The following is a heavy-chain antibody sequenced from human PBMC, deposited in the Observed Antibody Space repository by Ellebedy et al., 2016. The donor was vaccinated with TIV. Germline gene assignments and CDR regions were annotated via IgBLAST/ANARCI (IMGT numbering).Heavy chain of an antibody. V-gene: IGHV4-59*01. Sequence: SETLSLTXTVSGASISSYYWSWIRQPPGKGLEWIGYIYYSGSTNYNPSLKSRVTISVDTSKNQFSLKLSSVTAADTAVYYCARGGRDISAKMVRGVIGYYYYGMDVWGQGTTVTVSS. J-gene: IGHJ6*02. CDR2: IYYSGST. CDR1: GASISSYY. CDR3: ARGGRDISAKMVRGVIGYYYYGMDV. D-gene: IGHD3-10*01.